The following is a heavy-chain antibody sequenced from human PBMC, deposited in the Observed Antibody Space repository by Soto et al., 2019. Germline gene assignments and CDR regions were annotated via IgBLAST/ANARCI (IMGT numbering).Heavy chain of an antibody. CDR2: ISAYNGNT. Sequence: ASVKVSCKASGYTFTTYSIAWVRQAPGQGLEWMGWISAYNGNTNYAQKFQGRFTMTTDTSTSTAYMELRSLRSDDTAVYFCAIEAFGVHPSWFDPWGQGTLVTFSS. CDR3: AIEAFGVHPSWFDP. D-gene: IGHD3-10*01. CDR1: GYTFTTYS. V-gene: IGHV1-18*01. J-gene: IGHJ5*02.